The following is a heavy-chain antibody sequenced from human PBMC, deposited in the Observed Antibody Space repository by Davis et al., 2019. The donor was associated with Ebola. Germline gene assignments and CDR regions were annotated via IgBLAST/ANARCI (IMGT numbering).Heavy chain of an antibody. Sequence: GESLKISCAASGFTFSDYYMSWIRQAPGKGLEWVSYISSSGSTIYYADSVKGRFTISRDNAKNTLYLQMNSLRAEDTAVYYCARVGCRGCSSTSCYSCFTGRKDAFDIWGQGTMVTVSS. CDR1: GFTFSDYY. CDR3: ARVGCRGCSSTSCYSCFTGRKDAFDI. CDR2: ISSSGSTI. D-gene: IGHD2-2*01. J-gene: IGHJ3*02. V-gene: IGHV3-11*04.